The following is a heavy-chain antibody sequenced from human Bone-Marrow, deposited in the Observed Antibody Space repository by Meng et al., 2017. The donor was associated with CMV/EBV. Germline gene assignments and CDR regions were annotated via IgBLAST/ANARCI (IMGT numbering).Heavy chain of an antibody. CDR3: ARDKGVVVPAAIGAFDI. J-gene: IGHJ3*02. V-gene: IGHV4-61*01. CDR1: GAAILSGNYY. D-gene: IGHD2-2*01. CDR2: VYFTGTS. Sequence: SETLSLSCTVSGAAILSGNYYWSWIRQPPGKALEWMGYVYFTGTSTYNPSLKSRVTISIDTSENQFSLKVSSVTAADTAVYYCARDKGVVVPAAIGAFDIWGQGTMVAASS.